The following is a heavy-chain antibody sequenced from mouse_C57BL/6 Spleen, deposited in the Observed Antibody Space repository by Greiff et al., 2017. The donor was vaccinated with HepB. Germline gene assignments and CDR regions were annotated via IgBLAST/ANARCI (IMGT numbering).Heavy chain of an antibody. CDR3: ARTYSNYEGYAMDY. CDR2: IDPSDSYT. D-gene: IGHD2-5*01. CDR1: GYTFTSYW. J-gene: IGHJ4*01. Sequence: QVQLQQPGAELVMPGASVKLSCKASGYTFTSYWMHWVKQRPGQGLEWIGEIDPSDSYTNYNQKFKGKSTLTVDKSSSTAYMQLSSLTSEDSAVYYCARTYSNYEGYAMDYWGQGTSVTVSS. V-gene: IGHV1-69*01.